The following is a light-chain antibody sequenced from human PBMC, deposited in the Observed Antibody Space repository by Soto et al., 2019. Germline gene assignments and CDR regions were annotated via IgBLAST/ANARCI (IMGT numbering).Light chain of an antibody. CDR2: DAS. J-gene: IGKJ5*01. CDR1: QSFSSY. V-gene: IGKV3-11*01. Sequence: EIVLTQSPATLSLSPGERATLSCRASQSFSSYLAWYQQKPGQAPRLLIYDASKRATGIPARFSGRGSGTDFTLTISSLEPEDFAVYYCQQRSNWPPESTFGQGTRLEIK. CDR3: QQRSNWPPEST.